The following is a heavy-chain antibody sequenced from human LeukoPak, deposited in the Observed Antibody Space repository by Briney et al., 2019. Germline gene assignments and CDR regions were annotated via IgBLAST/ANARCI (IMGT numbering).Heavy chain of an antibody. D-gene: IGHD5-24*01. J-gene: IGHJ3*02. V-gene: IGHV3-23*01. CDR2: ISESGDYT. CDR1: GFSVTNYG. CDR3: ARDGYKYTSRDSDGFDI. Sequence: GGSLRLSCAASGFSVTNYGVSWVRQAPGKGLDWVSVISESGDYTQYADSVKGRFTISRDNSKNTLHLQMNSLRAEDTAIYYCARDGYKYTSRDSDGFDIWGQGTMVTVSS.